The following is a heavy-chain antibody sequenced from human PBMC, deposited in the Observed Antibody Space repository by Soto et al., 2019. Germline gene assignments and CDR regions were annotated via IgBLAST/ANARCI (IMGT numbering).Heavy chain of an antibody. Sequence: SETLSLTCTVSGGSISSYYWSWIRQPPGKGLEWIGYIYYSGSTYYNPSLKSRVTISVDTSKNQFSLKLSSVTAADTAVYYCARVDYYDSSGYRFDYWGQRTLVTVSS. J-gene: IGHJ4*02. CDR3: ARVDYYDSSGYRFDY. V-gene: IGHV4-59*12. D-gene: IGHD3-22*01. CDR2: IYYSGST. CDR1: GGSISSYY.